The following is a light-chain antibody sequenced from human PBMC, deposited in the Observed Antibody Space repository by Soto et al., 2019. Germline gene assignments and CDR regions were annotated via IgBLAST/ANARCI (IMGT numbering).Light chain of an antibody. CDR3: CSYVGGDTYLI. CDR2: EGS. CDR1: SSYVGGYIL. Sequence: QSALTQPASVSGSPGQSITISCTGTSSYVGGYILVSWYQQEPGKAPKLMIYEGSKRPSGVSNRFSGSKSGNTASLTISGLQAEDEAHYYCCSYVGGDTYLIFGGGTKVTVL. V-gene: IGLV2-23*01. J-gene: IGLJ2*01.